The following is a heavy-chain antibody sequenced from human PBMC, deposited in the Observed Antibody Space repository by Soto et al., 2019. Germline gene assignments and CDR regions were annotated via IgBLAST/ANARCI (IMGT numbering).Heavy chain of an antibody. Sequence: GGSLRLSCAASGLTFSTYSMNWVRQAPGKGLEWVSYISSSSSTIYYADFVKGRFTISRDNANNSLYLHMNSLRAEDTAVYYCARDKATSWDYWGQGTLVTVSS. CDR1: GLTFSTYS. CDR3: ARDKATSWDY. V-gene: IGHV3-48*01. CDR2: ISSSSSTI. J-gene: IGHJ4*02.